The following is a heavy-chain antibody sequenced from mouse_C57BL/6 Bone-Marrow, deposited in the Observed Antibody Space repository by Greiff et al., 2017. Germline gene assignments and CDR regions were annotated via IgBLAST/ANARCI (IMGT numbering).Heavy chain of an antibody. D-gene: IGHD2-4*01. CDR3: ARCYDYDYAMDD. J-gene: IGHJ4*01. CDR1: GYSFTDYN. Sequence: EVQVVESGPELVKPGASVKISCKASGYSFTDYNMNWVKQSNGKSLEWIGVINPNYGTTSYNQKFKGKATLTVDQSSSTAYMQLNSLTSEYSAVYYVARCYDYDYAMDDWGQGTSVTVSS. V-gene: IGHV1-39*01. CDR2: INPNYGTT.